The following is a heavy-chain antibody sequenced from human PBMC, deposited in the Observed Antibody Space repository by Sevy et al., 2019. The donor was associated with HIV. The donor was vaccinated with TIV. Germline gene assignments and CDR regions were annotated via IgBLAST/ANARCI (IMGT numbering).Heavy chain of an antibody. CDR1: GFTFSSYA. CDR2: ISGSGGST. Sequence: GGSLRLSCAASGFTFSSYAMSWVRQAPGKGLEWVSAISGSGGSTYYADSVKGRFTISRHNSNNTLYLQMNSLRAEDTAVYFWAKVDYYERRGYYDYWGQRTLVTDSS. CDR3: AKVDYYERRGYYDY. V-gene: IGHV3-23*01. J-gene: IGHJ4*02. D-gene: IGHD3-22*01.